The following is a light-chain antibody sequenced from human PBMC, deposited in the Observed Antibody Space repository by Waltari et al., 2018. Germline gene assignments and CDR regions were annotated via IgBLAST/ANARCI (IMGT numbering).Light chain of an antibody. CDR2: DVS. CDR3: SSYTSSSPVV. V-gene: IGLV2-14*01. J-gene: IGLJ2*01. CDR1: RSDVGGYNY. Sequence: QSALPQPASVSESPGQSITISCTGNRSDVGGYNYVSWYQQHPGKAPKLMIYDVSKRPSGVSNRFSGSKSGNTASLTISGLQAEDEADYYCSSYTSSSPVVFGGGTKLTVL.